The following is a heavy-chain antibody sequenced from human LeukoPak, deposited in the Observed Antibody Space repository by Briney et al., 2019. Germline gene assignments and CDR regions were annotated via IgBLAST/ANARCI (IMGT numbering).Heavy chain of an antibody. CDR1: GYTFTSYF. V-gene: IGHV1-46*01. D-gene: IGHD3-10*01. CDR3: ARDGSRITMVRGVPSPYNWFDP. CDR2: INPSGGST. J-gene: IGHJ5*02. Sequence: ASVRVSCKASGYTFTSYFMHWVRQAPGQGLDRMGIINPSGGSTSYAQKFQGRVTMTRDTSTSTVYMELSSLRSEDTAVYYCARDGSRITMVRGVPSPYNWFDPWGQGTLVTVSS.